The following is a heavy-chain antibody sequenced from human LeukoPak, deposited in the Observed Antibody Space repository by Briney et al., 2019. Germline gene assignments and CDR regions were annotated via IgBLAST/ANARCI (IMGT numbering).Heavy chain of an antibody. J-gene: IGHJ2*01. CDR2: ISGSGGST. D-gene: IGHD6-13*01. CDR3: ARVPSIAAADNYWYFDL. V-gene: IGHV3-23*01. Sequence: GGSLRLSCAASGFTFSSYAMSWVRQAPGKGLEWVSAISGSGGSTYYADSVKGRFTISRDNSKNTLYLQMNSLRAEDTAVYYCARVPSIAAADNYWYFDLWGRGTLVTVSS. CDR1: GFTFSSYA.